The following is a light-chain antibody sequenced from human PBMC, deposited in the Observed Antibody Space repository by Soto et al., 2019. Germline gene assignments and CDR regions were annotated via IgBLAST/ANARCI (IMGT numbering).Light chain of an antibody. J-gene: IGKJ4*01. Sequence: EIVLTPSPAAPSLSPGEEDTLSCRASQSVSSSYLAWYQQKAGQAPRLLIFGASSRASGIPDRFSGSGSGTDFTLTISRLEPEDFAMYYCQQYGSSPLTFGGGTKVDIK. CDR1: QSVSSSY. CDR2: GAS. CDR3: QQYGSSPLT. V-gene: IGKV3-20*01.